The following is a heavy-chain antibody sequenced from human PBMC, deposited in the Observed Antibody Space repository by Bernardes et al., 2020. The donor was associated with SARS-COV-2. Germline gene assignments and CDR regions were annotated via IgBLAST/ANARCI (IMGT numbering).Heavy chain of an antibody. V-gene: IGHV2-70*01. J-gene: IGHJ4*02. CDR3: ARSPSYGDYADY. D-gene: IGHD4-17*01. Sequence: PPGKALEWLALIDWDADNYYSTSLKTRLTISKDTSKNQVVLTMTNMDPVDTATYYCARSPSYGDYADYWGQGTLVTVSS. CDR2: IDWDADN.